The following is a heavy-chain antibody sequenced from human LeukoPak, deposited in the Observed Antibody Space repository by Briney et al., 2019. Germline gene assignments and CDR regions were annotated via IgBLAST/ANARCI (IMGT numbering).Heavy chain of an antibody. J-gene: IGHJ3*02. CDR3: ARGKTSDDIIEDAFDI. D-gene: IGHD3-9*01. V-gene: IGHV3-66*01. CDR1: GFSVNTNY. Sequence: GGSLRLSCAASGFSVNTNYMTWVRQAPWKGLEWVSVLYSGGGAYYADSVKDRFTISRDYSQNTLLLQMNSLRAEDTALYYCARGKTSDDIIEDAFDIWGQGTMVAVSS. CDR2: LYSGGGA.